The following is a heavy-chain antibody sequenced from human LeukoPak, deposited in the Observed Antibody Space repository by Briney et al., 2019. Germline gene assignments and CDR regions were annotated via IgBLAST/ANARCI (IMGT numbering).Heavy chain of an antibody. CDR1: GFTFSTYS. Sequence: PGGSLRLSCAASGFTFSTYSMNCVPQAPGQGLEWVSYINSDTISYADSVNGRFTISRDNANNSLFLQMNSLRAEDTAVYYCARDRDWGFDYWGQGTLVTVSS. D-gene: IGHD7-27*01. J-gene: IGHJ4*02. V-gene: IGHV3-48*01. CDR2: INSDTI. CDR3: ARDRDWGFDY.